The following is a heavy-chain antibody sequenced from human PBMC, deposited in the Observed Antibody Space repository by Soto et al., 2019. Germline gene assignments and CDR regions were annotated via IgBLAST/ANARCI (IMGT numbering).Heavy chain of an antibody. CDR1: GGSISSGGYY. J-gene: IGHJ4*02. V-gene: IGHV4-31*03. Sequence: QVQLQESGPGLVKPSQTLSLTYTVSGGSISSGGYYWSWIRQHPGKGLEWIGYIYYSGSTYYNPSLKSRVTISVDTSKNQFSLKLSSVTAADTAVYYCARGTGWQQLVRNFDYWGQGTLVTVSS. CDR2: IYYSGST. CDR3: ARGTGWQQLVRNFDY. D-gene: IGHD6-13*01.